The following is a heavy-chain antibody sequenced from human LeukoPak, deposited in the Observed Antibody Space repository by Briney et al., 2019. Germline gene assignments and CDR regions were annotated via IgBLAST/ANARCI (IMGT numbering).Heavy chain of an antibody. Sequence: GGSLRLSCAASGFTFSSYSMNWVRQAPGKGLEWLSYISGSGHDANYADSVKGRFTITRDNAKNSLYLQMNSLRAEDTAVYYCARESVATMHDYWGQGTLVTVSS. CDR1: GFTFSSYS. J-gene: IGHJ4*02. CDR3: ARESVATMHDY. D-gene: IGHD5-12*01. CDR2: ISGSGHDA. V-gene: IGHV3-21*05.